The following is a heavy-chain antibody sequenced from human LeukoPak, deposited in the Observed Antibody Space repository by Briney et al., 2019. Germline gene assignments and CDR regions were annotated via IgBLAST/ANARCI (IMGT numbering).Heavy chain of an antibody. V-gene: IGHV1-8*02. D-gene: IGHD3-10*01. J-gene: IGHJ5*02. CDR3: ARGPSTPASRVRSSWFDP. CDR1: GYTFTGYY. Sequence: WASVKVSCKASGYTFTGYYMHWVRQATGQGLEWMGWMNPNSGNTGYAQKFQGRVTMTRNTSISTAYMELSSLRSEDTAVYYCARGPSTPASRVRSSWFDPWGQGTLVTVSS. CDR2: MNPNSGNT.